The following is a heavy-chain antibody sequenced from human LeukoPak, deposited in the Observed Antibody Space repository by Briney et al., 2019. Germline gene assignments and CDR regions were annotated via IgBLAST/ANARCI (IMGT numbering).Heavy chain of an antibody. CDR1: GGSISSYY. V-gene: IGHV4-59*08. Sequence: SETLSLTCTVSGGSISSYYWSWIRQPPGKGLEWIGYIYYSGSTNYNASLKSRLTISADTSKNQLSLKLGSVTAADTAVYFCARHEGYSYAFAYWGQGTLVTVSS. D-gene: IGHD5-18*01. J-gene: IGHJ4*02. CDR3: ARHEGYSYAFAY. CDR2: IYYSGST.